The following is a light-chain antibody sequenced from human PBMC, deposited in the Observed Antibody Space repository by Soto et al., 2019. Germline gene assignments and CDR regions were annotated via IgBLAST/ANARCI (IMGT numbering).Light chain of an antibody. J-gene: IGKJ4*01. Sequence: EIVMTHAPATLCVSPGERAALSGRASQSVSTNLAWFQQKPGQAPRLLIYDASNRATGIPARFSGSGSGTDFTLTISSLEPEDFAVYYCQQRSNWPLTFGGGTKVDIK. CDR1: QSVSTN. V-gene: IGKV3-11*01. CDR3: QQRSNWPLT. CDR2: DAS.